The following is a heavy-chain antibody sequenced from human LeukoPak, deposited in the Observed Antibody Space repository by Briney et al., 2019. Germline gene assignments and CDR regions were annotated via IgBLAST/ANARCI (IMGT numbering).Heavy chain of an antibody. V-gene: IGHV4-61*01. CDR1: GGSVSSGSYY. CDR2: IHYSGSA. D-gene: IGHD5-18*01. CDR3: ARRANTAPPYYFDF. J-gene: IGHJ4*02. Sequence: SETLSLTCSVSGGSVSSGSYYWSWIRQPPGKGLEWIGYIHYSGSANYNPSLKSRVTISLDTSKNQFSLNLMSATAADTAVYYCARRANTAPPYYFDFWGQGTLVTVSS.